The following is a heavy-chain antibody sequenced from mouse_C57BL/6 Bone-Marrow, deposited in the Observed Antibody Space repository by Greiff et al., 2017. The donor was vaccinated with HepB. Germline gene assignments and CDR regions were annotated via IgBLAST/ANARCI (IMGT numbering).Heavy chain of an antibody. CDR3: ARLESRALFAY. CDR2: INPYNGVT. CDR1: GYTFNDYY. J-gene: IGHJ3*01. V-gene: IGHV1-19*01. Sequence: EVQLQQSGPVLVKPGASVKMSCKASGYTFNDYYMNWVKQSHEKSLEWIGVINPYNGVTNYNQKFKGKATLTVDKSSSTAYMELNSLTSADSAVYYCARLESRALFAYWGQGTLVTVSA.